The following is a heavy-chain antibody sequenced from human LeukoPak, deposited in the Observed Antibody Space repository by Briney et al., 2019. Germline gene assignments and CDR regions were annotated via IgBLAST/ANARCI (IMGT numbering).Heavy chain of an antibody. CDR2: IIPIFGTA. CDR1: GGTFSSYA. Sequence: GASVKVSCKASGGTFSSYAISWVRQALGQGLEWLGGIIPIFGTANYAQKFQGRVTITADESTSTAYMELSSLRSEDTAVYYCARDSVTTFGAFDIWGQGTMVTVSS. V-gene: IGHV1-69*13. CDR3: ARDSVTTFGAFDI. D-gene: IGHD3-16*01. J-gene: IGHJ3*02.